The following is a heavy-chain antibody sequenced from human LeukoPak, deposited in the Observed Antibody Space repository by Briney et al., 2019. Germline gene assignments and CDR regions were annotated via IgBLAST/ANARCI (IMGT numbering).Heavy chain of an antibody. D-gene: IGHD2-2*01. CDR2: ISYDGSIK. CDR1: GFTFSSHA. CDR3: ARDRSTKYSCDY. J-gene: IGHJ4*02. Sequence: PGGSLRLSCAASGFTFSSHAMHWVRQAPGKGLEWVAFISYDGSIKYYADSVKGRFTISRDNSKNTLYLQMSGLRTEDAAVYYCARDRSTKYSCDYWGQGTLVSVSS. V-gene: IGHV3-30-3*01.